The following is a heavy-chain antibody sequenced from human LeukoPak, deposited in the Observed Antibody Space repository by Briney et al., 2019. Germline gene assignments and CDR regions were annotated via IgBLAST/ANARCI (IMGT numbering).Heavy chain of an antibody. D-gene: IGHD1-26*01. J-gene: IGHJ3*02. CDR2: ISGSGGST. Sequence: GGSLRLSCAASGFTFSSYGMHWVRQAPGKGLEWVSAISGSGGSTYYADSVKGRFTISRDNSKNTLYLQMNSLRAEDTAVYYCAKAVSYYVGAFDIWGQGTMVTVSS. CDR3: AKAVSYYVGAFDI. V-gene: IGHV3-23*01. CDR1: GFTFSSYG.